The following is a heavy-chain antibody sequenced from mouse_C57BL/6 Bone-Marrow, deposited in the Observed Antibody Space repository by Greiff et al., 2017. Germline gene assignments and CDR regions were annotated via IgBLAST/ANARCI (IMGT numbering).Heavy chain of an antibody. CDR3: TRLTLTVVPWFAY. V-gene: IGHV1-15*01. J-gene: IGHJ3*01. CDR1: GYTFTDYE. CDR2: IDPETGGT. Sequence: QVQLQQSGAELVRPGASVTLSCKASGYTFTDYEMHWVKQTPVHGLEWIGAIDPETGGTASNQKFKGKAILTADKSSSTAYMELRSLTSEDSAVYYCTRLTLTVVPWFAYWGQGTLVTVSA. D-gene: IGHD1-1*01.